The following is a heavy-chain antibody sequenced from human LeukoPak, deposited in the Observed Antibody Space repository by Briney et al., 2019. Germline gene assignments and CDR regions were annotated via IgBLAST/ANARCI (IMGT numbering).Heavy chain of an antibody. CDR1: GGSFSGYY. CDR2: INHSGST. D-gene: IGHD3-22*01. Sequence: SSETLSLTCAVYGGSFSGYYWSWIRQPPGKGLEWIGEINHSGSTNYNPSLKSRVTISVDTSKNQSSLKPSSVTAADTAVYYCARRTPITMIVATLIDYWGQGTLVTVSS. J-gene: IGHJ4*02. V-gene: IGHV4-34*01. CDR3: ARRTPITMIVATLIDY.